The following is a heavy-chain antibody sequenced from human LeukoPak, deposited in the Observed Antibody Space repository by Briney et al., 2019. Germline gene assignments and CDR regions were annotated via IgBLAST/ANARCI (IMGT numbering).Heavy chain of an antibody. CDR3: AKDRAVRGVIEVDY. CDR2: ISYDGSNK. J-gene: IGHJ4*02. V-gene: IGHV3-30*18. CDR1: GFTFSSYG. D-gene: IGHD3-10*01. Sequence: PGGSLRLSCAASGFTFSSYGMHWVRQAPGKGLEWVAVISYDGSNKYYADSVKGRFTISRDNSKNTLYLQINSLRAEDTAVYYCAKDRAVRGVIEVDYWGLGTLVTVSS.